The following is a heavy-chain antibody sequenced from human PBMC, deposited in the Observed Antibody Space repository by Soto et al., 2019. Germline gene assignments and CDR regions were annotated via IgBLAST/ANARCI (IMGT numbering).Heavy chain of an antibody. J-gene: IGHJ4*02. CDR2: ISGSGGST. CDR3: AKDYLGQLWAFDY. Sequence: PVGPMRVPCAASGCTISSYAMSWVSKTPGKGLEWVSAISGSGGSTYYADSVKGRFTISRDNSKNTLYLQMNSLRAEDTAVYYCAKDYLGQLWAFDYWGQGTLVTVSS. D-gene: IGHD5-18*01. CDR1: GCTISSYA. V-gene: IGHV3-23*01.